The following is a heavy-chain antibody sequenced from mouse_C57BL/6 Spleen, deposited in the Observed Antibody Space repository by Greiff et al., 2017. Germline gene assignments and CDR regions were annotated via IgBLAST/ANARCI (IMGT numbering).Heavy chain of an antibody. CDR1: GYTFTDYY. Sequence: VQLQQSGPELVKPGASVKISCKASGYTFTDYYMNWVKQSHGKSLEWIGDINPNNGVTSYNQKFKGKATLTVDKSSSTAYMELRRLTSEVSAVYYCARPPLDGYYLYWYFDVWGTGTTVTVSS. V-gene: IGHV1-26*01. CDR3: ARPPLDGYYLYWYFDV. CDR2: INPNNGVT. J-gene: IGHJ1*03. D-gene: IGHD2-3*01.